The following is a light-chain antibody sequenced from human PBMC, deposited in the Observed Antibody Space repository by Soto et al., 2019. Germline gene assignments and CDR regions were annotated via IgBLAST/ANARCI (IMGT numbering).Light chain of an antibody. Sequence: DIQMTQSPSTLSASVGDRVTITCRASQSISSWLAWYQQKPGRAPKLLIYKASSLETGVPSRFSGSRSGTEFTLLISSLQPDDFASYYCQQYGSSSPWTFGQGTKVELK. CDR3: QQYGSSSPWT. J-gene: IGKJ1*01. CDR2: KAS. V-gene: IGKV1-5*03. CDR1: QSISSW.